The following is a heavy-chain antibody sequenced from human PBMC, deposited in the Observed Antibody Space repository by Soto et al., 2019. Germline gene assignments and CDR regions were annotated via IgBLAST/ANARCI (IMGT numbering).Heavy chain of an antibody. CDR3: ARSRRDDILTGYYYYMDV. CDR1: GYSFTSYW. J-gene: IGHJ6*03. CDR2: IYPGDSDT. Sequence: PGESLKISCKGSGYSFTSYWIGWVRQMPGKGLEWMGIIYPGDSDTRYSPSFQGQVTISADKSISTAYLQWSSLKASDTAMYYCARSRRDDILTGYYYYMDVWGKGTTDTVSS. D-gene: IGHD3-9*01. V-gene: IGHV5-51*01.